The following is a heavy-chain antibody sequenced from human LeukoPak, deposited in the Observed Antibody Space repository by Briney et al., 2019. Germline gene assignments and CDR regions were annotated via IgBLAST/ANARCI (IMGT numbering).Heavy chain of an antibody. CDR1: GYTFTSYY. V-gene: IGHV1-46*01. D-gene: IGHD2-2*01. CDR2: INPSGGST. J-gene: IGHJ5*02. CDR3: ARDFEGSRARGDWFDP. Sequence: GASVKVSCKASGYTFTSYYMHWVRQAPGQGLEWMGIINPSGGSTSYAQKFQGRVTMTRDMSTSTVYMELSSLRSEDTAVYYCARDFEGSRARGDWFDPWGQGTLVTVSS.